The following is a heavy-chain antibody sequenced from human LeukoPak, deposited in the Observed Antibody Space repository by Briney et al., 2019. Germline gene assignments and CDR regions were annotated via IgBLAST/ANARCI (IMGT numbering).Heavy chain of an antibody. Sequence: GGSLRLSCAASGFTFSSYSMNWVRQAPGKGLEWVSPISSSSSCIYYADSVKGRFTISRDNAKNSLYLQMNSLRAEDTAVYYCARIRATMIVVVRYAFDIWGQGTMVTVSS. CDR1: GFTFSSYS. CDR3: ARIRATMIVVVRYAFDI. J-gene: IGHJ3*02. D-gene: IGHD3-22*01. V-gene: IGHV3-21*01. CDR2: ISSSSSCI.